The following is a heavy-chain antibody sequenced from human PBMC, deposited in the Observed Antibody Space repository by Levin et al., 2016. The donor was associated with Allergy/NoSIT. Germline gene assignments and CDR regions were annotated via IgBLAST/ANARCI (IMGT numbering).Heavy chain of an antibody. Sequence: VRQAPGKGLEWVSSISSSSSYIYYADSVKGRFTISRDNAKNSLYLQMNSLRAEDTAVYYCARSGYCSSTSCYRGWFDPWGQGTLVTVSS. J-gene: IGHJ5*02. V-gene: IGHV3-21*01. CDR3: ARSGYCSSTSCYRGWFDP. CDR2: ISSSSSYI. D-gene: IGHD2-2*03.